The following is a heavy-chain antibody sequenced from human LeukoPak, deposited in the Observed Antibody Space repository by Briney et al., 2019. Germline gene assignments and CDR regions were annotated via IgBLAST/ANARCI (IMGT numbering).Heavy chain of an antibody. CDR1: GDSISNYY. D-gene: IGHD3-3*01. CDR2: IYYSGNT. Sequence: SETLSLTCTVSGDSISNYYWSWIWQPPGKGLEWIGYIYYSGNTDYNPSLKSRVTISIDTSKNQFSLRLNSVTAADTAVYYCARGRITIFGVVIISEYYFDYWGQGTLVTVSS. CDR3: ARGRITIFGVVIISEYYFDY. J-gene: IGHJ4*02. V-gene: IGHV4-59*12.